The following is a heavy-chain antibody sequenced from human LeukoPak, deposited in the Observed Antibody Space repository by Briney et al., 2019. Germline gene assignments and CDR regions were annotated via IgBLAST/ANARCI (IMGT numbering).Heavy chain of an antibody. D-gene: IGHD3-22*01. CDR1: XXXXXXNX. J-gene: IGHJ3*02. CDR2: IYSGGST. CDR3: AKDYYDSRGYAFDI. Sequence: PGGSXRXXXXXXXXXXXXNXXSWVRXAPGKGLEWVSVIYSGGSTYYADSVKGRFTISRDNSKNTLYLQMNSLRAEDTAVYYCAKDYYDSRGYAFDIWGQGTMVTVSS. V-gene: IGHV3-53*01.